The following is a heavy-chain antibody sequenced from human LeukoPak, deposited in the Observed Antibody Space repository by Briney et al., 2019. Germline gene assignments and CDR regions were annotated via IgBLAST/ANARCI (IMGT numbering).Heavy chain of an antibody. CDR3: ARARGFYSYGPAEYYYFDY. CDR1: GFTFSSYS. CDR2: IGSSSSTI. J-gene: IGHJ4*02. D-gene: IGHD5-18*01. Sequence: GGSLRLSCAASGFTFSSYSMNWVRQAPGKGLEWVSYIGSSSSTIYYADSVKGRFTISRDNAKNSLYLQMNSLRAEDTAVYYCARARGFYSYGPAEYYYFDYWGQGTLVTVSS. V-gene: IGHV3-48*01.